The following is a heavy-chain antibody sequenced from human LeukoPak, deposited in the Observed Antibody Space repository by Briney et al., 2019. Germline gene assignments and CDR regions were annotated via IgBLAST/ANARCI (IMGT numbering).Heavy chain of an antibody. CDR1: GGSFSGYY. Sequence: PSETLSLTCAVYGGSFSGYYWSWIRQPPGKGLEWIGETNHSGSTNYNPSLKSRVTISVDTSKNQFSLKLSSVTAADTAVYYCAREKGVGYCSGGSCYSAFDYWGQGTLVTVSS. D-gene: IGHD2-15*01. V-gene: IGHV4-34*01. CDR2: TNHSGST. CDR3: AREKGVGYCSGGSCYSAFDY. J-gene: IGHJ4*02.